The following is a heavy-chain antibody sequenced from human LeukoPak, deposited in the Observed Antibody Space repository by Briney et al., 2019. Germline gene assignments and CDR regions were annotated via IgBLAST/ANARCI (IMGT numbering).Heavy chain of an antibody. Sequence: GGSLRLSCAASGFTFSSYAVSWVRQAPGKGLEWVSAISGSGGSTYYADSVKGRFTISRDNSKNTLYLQMNSLRAEDTAVYYCAKALKSLGYCSGGSCYCIDYWGQGTLVTVSS. V-gene: IGHV3-23*01. J-gene: IGHJ4*02. D-gene: IGHD2-15*01. CDR2: ISGSGGST. CDR1: GFTFSSYA. CDR3: AKALKSLGYCSGGSCYCIDY.